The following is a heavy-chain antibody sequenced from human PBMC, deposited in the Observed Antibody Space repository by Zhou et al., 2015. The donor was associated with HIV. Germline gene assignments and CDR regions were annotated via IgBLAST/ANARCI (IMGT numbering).Heavy chain of an antibody. CDR1: GGTFSSYA. D-gene: IGHD2-2*01. CDR3: ARRPAAIRGGYGMDV. V-gene: IGHV1-69*12. CDR2: IIPIFGTA. J-gene: IGHJ6*01. Sequence: QVQLVQSGAEVKKPGSSVKVSCKASGGTFSSYAISWVRQAPGQGLEWMGGIIPIFGTANYAQKFQGRVTITADESTSTAYMELSSLRSEDTAVYYCARRPAAIRGGYGMDVWGPRGPRVTVSS.